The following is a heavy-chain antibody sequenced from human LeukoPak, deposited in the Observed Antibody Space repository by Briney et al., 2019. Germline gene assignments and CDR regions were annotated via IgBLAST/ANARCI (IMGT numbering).Heavy chain of an antibody. V-gene: IGHV4-4*07. CDR3: ARGYSGYESRFWYFDL. Sequence: SETLSLTCTVSGGSISSYYWSWIRQPAGKGLEWIGSIYHSGSTYYNPSLKSRVTISVDTSKNQFSLKLSSVTAADTAVYYCARGYSGYESRFWYFDLWGRGTLVTVSS. CDR2: IYHSGST. D-gene: IGHD5-12*01. CDR1: GGSISSYY. J-gene: IGHJ2*01.